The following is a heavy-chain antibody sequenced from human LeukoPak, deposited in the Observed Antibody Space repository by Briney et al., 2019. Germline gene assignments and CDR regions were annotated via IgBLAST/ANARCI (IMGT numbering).Heavy chain of an antibody. CDR3: AKRYYYDSSGYPKGNYFDY. J-gene: IGHJ4*02. Sequence: SETLSLTCAVSGGSFSGYYWSWIRQPPGKGLEWIGEINHSGSTNYNPSLKSRVTISVDTSKNQFSLKLSSVTAAETAVYYCAKRYYYDSSGYPKGNYFDYWGQGTLVTVSS. V-gene: IGHV4-34*01. CDR2: INHSGST. D-gene: IGHD3-22*01. CDR1: GGSFSGYY.